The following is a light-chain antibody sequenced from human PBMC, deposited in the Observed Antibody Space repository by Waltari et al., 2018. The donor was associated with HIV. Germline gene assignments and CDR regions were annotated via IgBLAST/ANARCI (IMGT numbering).Light chain of an antibody. CDR1: SSDVGGYNY. CDR2: EVS. Sequence: QSALTQPASVSGSPGQSLTIPCPGTSSDVGGYNYVSWYQQHPGKAPKLMIYEVSNRPSGVSNRFSGSKSGNTASLTISGLQAEDEADYYCSSYTSSSTRVFGGGTNLTVL. V-gene: IGLV2-14*01. CDR3: SSYTSSSTRV. J-gene: IGLJ3*02.